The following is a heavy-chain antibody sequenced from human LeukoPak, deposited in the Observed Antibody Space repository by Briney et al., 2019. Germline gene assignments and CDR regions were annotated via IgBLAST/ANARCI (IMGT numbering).Heavy chain of an antibody. CDR2: IWYDGSNK. J-gene: IGHJ4*02. V-gene: IGHV3-33*01. CDR3: ARTVDTAMAVTFDY. D-gene: IGHD5-18*01. Sequence: PGGSLRLSCAASGFTFSNYGMHWVRQAPGKGLEWVALIWYDGSNKYYADSVKGRFTISRDNSKNTLYLQMNSLRAEDTAVYYCARTVDTAMAVTFDYWGQGSLVTVSS. CDR1: GFTFSNYG.